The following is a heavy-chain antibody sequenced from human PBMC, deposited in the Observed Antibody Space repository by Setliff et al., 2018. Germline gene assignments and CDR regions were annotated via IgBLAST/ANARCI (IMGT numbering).Heavy chain of an antibody. Sequence: GGSLRLSCAASGLIFTSYSMNWVRQAPGKGLEWVSSISSSSIYIYYADSVKGRFTISRDNAKNSLYLQMNSLRAEDTVVYYCARVRSSLVVAGSADYWGQGTLVTVSS. CDR2: ISSSSIYI. CDR3: ARVRSSLVVAGSADY. J-gene: IGHJ4*02. D-gene: IGHD6-19*01. CDR1: GLIFTSYS. V-gene: IGHV3-21*01.